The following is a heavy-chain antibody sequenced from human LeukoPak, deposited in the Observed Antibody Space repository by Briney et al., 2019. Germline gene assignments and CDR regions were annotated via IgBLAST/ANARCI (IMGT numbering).Heavy chain of an antibody. Sequence: RTSETLSLTCTVSGGSISSYYWSWIRQPPGKGLEWIGYIYYSGSTNYNPSLKSRVTISVDTSKNQFSLKLSSVTAADTAVYYCARHEAYGPRVDVWGQGTTVTVSS. J-gene: IGHJ6*02. CDR2: IYYSGST. V-gene: IGHV4-59*08. CDR1: GGSISSYY. CDR3: ARHEAYGPRVDV. D-gene: IGHD4-17*01.